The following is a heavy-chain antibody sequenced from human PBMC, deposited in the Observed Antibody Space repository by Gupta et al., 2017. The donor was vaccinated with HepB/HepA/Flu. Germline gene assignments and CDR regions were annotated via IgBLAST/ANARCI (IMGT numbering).Heavy chain of an antibody. CDR3: ARGGSGNYFEY. CDR2: IYSGGST. Sequence: EVQLVESGGGFIQPGGSLRLSCSASGFTVSSSFMTWVRQAPGKGLEWVSVIYSGGSTYYADSVRGRFTISKNSSKNTLYLQMNSLRAEDTAVYYCARGGSGNYFEYWGLGTLVTVSS. D-gene: IGHD3-3*01. J-gene: IGHJ4*02. CDR1: GFTVSSSF. V-gene: IGHV3-53*01.